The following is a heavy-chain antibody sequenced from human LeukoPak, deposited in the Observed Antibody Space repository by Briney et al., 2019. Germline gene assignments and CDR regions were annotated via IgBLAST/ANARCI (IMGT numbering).Heavy chain of an antibody. Sequence: SETLSLTCTVSGGSLSSYYWSWIRQPAGKGLEWIGRVYTSGSTNYNPSLKSRVTISVDTSKNQFSLKLSSVTAADTAVYYCARVGMATIALWGQGTMVTVSS. V-gene: IGHV4-4*07. CDR2: VYTSGST. CDR1: GGSLSSYY. D-gene: IGHD5-24*01. CDR3: ARVGMATIAL. J-gene: IGHJ3*01.